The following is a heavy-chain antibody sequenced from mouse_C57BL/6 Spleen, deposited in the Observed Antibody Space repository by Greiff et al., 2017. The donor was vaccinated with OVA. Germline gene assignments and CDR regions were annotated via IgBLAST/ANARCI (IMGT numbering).Heavy chain of an antibody. V-gene: IGHV5-16*01. J-gene: IGHJ2*01. Sequence: EVHLVESEGGLVQPGSSMKLSCTASGFTFSDYYMAWVRQVPEKGLEWVANINYDGSSTYYLDSLKSRFIISRDNAKNILYLQMSSLKSEDTATYYCARGGITTVVAPLDYWGQGTTLTVSS. CDR1: GFTFSDYY. CDR3: ARGGITTVVAPLDY. D-gene: IGHD1-1*01. CDR2: INYDGSST.